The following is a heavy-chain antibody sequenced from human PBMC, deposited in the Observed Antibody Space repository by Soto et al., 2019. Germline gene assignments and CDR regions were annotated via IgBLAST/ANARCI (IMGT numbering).Heavy chain of an antibody. Sequence: SETLSLTCTVSGGSISSGGYYWSWIRQHPGKGLEWIGYIYYSGSTYYNPSLKSRVTISVDTSKNQFSLKLSSVTAADTAVYYCARVPNDDIWTRYYHNWFEPWGQGTRVTVAS. J-gene: IGHJ5*02. D-gene: IGHD3-9*01. CDR3: ARVPNDDIWTRYYHNWFEP. CDR2: IYYSGST. CDR1: GGSISSGGYY. V-gene: IGHV4-31*03.